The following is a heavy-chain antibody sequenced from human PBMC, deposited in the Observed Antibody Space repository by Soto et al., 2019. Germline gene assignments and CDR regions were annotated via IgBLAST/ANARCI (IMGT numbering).Heavy chain of an antibody. CDR1: GGSISSYY. CDR3: VRGFYDSGGYSAPFDS. CDR2: IYYSVST. V-gene: IGHV4-59*01. Sequence: SETLSLTCTVSGGSISSYYWSWIRQPPGKRLEWIGYIYYSVSTSYNPSLESRVTISVDTSTNQFSLHLTSVTAADTAVYYCVRGFYDSGGYSAPFDSWGQGTLVTVSS. D-gene: IGHD3-22*01. J-gene: IGHJ4*02.